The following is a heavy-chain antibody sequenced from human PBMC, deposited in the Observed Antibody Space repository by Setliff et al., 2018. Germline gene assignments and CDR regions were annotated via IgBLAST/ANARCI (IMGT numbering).Heavy chain of an antibody. J-gene: IGHJ5*02. CDR2: IQHDGNIK. D-gene: IGHD2-15*01. V-gene: IGHV3-30*02. CDR3: AKREIIAVTRWFDP. CDR1: GFTFSNYG. Sequence: GESLKISCVASGFTFSNYGMHWVRQAPGKGLEWVTYIQHDGNIKHYADSVKGRCTISRDNSKNTLYLQMNSLRAEDTAVYYCAKREIIAVTRWFDPWGQGTLVTVSS.